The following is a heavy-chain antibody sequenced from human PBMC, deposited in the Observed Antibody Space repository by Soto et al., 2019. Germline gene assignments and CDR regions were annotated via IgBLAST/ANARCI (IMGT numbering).Heavy chain of an antibody. CDR3: AKSYYDSSGYLGY. D-gene: IGHD3-22*01. CDR1: GFTFSSYA. Sequence: PGESLRLSCAASGFTFSSYAMSWVRQAPGKGLEWVSAISGSGGSTYYADSVKGRFTISRDNSKNTLYLQMNSLRAEDTAVYYCAKSYYDSSGYLGYWGQGTLVTVSS. J-gene: IGHJ4*02. V-gene: IGHV3-23*01. CDR2: ISGSGGST.